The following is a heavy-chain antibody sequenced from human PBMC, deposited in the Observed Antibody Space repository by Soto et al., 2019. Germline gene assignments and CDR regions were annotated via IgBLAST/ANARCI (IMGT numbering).Heavy chain of an antibody. V-gene: IGHV4-39*01. D-gene: IGHD3-16*02. CDR3: AGIDYVWGSYRDY. J-gene: IGHJ4*02. CDR2: IYYSGST. Sequence: SETLSLTCTVSGGSISSSSYYWGWIRQPPGKGLEWIGSIYYSGSTYYNPSLKSRVTISVDTSKDQFSLKLSSVTAADTAVYYCAGIDYVWGSYRDYWGQGTLVTVSS. CDR1: GGSISSSSYY.